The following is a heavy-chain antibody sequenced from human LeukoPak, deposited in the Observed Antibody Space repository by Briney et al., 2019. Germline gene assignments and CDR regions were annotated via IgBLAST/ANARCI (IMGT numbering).Heavy chain of an antibody. D-gene: IGHD4-11*01. Sequence: SGPTLVKPTQTLTLTCTFSGFSLSTSGVGVGWIRQPPGKALEWLALIYGDDGKRYSPSLKSRVTITKDTSKNQVVLTMTNMDSVDTATYYCAHRRDYSRRDWFDPWGQGTLVTVSS. CDR3: AHRRDYSRRDWFDP. V-gene: IGHV2-5*02. CDR1: GFSLSTSGVG. CDR2: IYGDDGK. J-gene: IGHJ5*02.